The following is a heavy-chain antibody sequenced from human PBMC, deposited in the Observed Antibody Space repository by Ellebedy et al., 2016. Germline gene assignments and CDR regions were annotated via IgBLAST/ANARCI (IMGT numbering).Heavy chain of an antibody. CDR2: INAADGYT. J-gene: IGHJ4*02. V-gene: IGHV1-3*01. CDR1: GYNFTSYA. D-gene: IGHD5-24*01. Sequence: ASVKVSCKASGYNFTSYAIHWVRQAPGQRPEWMGWINAADGYTKYSQKFQGRVTITRDTSATTAYMGLSSLTTEDTAVFYCARDLLGDAYNTFDSWGQGTLVTVSS. CDR3: ARDLLGDAYNTFDS.